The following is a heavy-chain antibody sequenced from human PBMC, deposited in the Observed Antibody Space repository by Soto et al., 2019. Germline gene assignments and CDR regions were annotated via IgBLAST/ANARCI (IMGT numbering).Heavy chain of an antibody. D-gene: IGHD3-22*01. CDR1: GFTFSNYP. CDR2: ISYDGSNK. CDR3: ASVFFLYDSSGRLEY. J-gene: IGHJ4*02. V-gene: IGHV3-30-3*01. Sequence: GGSLRLSCAASGFTFSNYPLHWVRQAPGKGLEWVALISYDGSNKYYADSVKGRFTISRDNSKNTLYLQMSSLRAEDTAVYYCASVFFLYDSSGRLEYWGQGTLVTVSS.